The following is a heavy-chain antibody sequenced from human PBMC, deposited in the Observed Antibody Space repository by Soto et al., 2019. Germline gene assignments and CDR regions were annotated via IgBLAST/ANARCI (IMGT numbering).Heavy chain of an antibody. CDR3: ARVERGITIFGVVIPPFDY. CDR2: ITGSGGST. J-gene: IGHJ4*02. CDR1: GFTFSTYA. Sequence: GGSLRLSCAASGFTFSTYAMIWVRQAPGKGLEWVSVITGSGGSTYYADSVKGRFTISRDTSKNTLFLQMNSLRAEDTAVYYCARVERGITIFGVVIPPFDYWGQGTLVTVSS. V-gene: IGHV3-23*01. D-gene: IGHD3-3*01.